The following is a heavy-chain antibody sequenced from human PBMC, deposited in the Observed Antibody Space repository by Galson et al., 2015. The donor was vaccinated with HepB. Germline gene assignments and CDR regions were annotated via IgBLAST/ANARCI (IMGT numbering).Heavy chain of an antibody. D-gene: IGHD2-8*01. V-gene: IGHV4-34*01. CDR3: ARVNGFQGYYGMDV. Sequence: ETLSLTCAVYGGSFSGNYWSWIRQPPGKGLEWIGEINHSRNTNYNPSLESRVTISVDTSKNQFSLKLSSVTAADTGVYYCARVNGFQGYYGMDVWGQGTTVTVSS. CDR1: GGSFSGNY. CDR2: INHSRNT. J-gene: IGHJ6*02.